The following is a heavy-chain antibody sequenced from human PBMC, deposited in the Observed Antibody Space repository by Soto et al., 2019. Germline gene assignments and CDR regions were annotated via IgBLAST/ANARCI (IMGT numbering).Heavy chain of an antibody. CDR2: LSAYNGNT. J-gene: IGHJ3*02. Sequence: QVQLVHSGAEVKKPGASVKVSCKASGYTFTSYGISWVRQAPGQGLAWMGGLSAYNGNTNYAQQLQGRVTMTTDTSQSTAYMDLRSLGSDDTAVYYCARALWKQLDPDDACVIWGQGTMVAVSS. CDR3: ARALWKQLDPDDACVI. D-gene: IGHD6-13*01. V-gene: IGHV1-18*01. CDR1: GYTFTSYG.